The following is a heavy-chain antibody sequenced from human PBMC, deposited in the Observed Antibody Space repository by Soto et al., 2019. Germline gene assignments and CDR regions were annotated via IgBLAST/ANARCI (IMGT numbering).Heavy chain of an antibody. V-gene: IGHV3-11*01. D-gene: IGHD4-4*01. CDR2: ISDSGLTI. Sequence: QVQLVESGGGLVKPGGSLRLSCVASGFTFSDHYMSWIRQAPGKGLEWVSYISDSGLTIYYADSVKGRFTISRDNAKNSVYLQMNNLRAEDAVVYYCARPGPNYEHYSDSWGQGTLVTVSS. CDR1: GFTFSDHY. J-gene: IGHJ4*02. CDR3: ARPGPNYEHYSDS.